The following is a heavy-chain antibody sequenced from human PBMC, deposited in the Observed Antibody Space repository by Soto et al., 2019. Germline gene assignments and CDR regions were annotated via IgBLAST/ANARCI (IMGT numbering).Heavy chain of an antibody. D-gene: IGHD6-6*01. CDR1: GDSVSSNSAA. CDR3: ARTTAISSSSHYYGTDV. V-gene: IGHV6-1*01. J-gene: IGHJ6*02. CDR2: TYYRSKWYN. Sequence: SQTLSLTCAISGDSVSSNSAAWNWIRQSPSRGLEWLGRTYYRSKWYNDYAVSVKSRITINPDTSKNQFSLQLNSVTPEDTAVYYCARTTAISSSSHYYGTDVWGQGTTVTVSS.